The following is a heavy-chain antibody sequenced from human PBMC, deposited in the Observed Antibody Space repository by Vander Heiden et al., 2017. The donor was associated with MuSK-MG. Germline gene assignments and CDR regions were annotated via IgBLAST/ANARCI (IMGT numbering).Heavy chain of an antibody. Sequence: QVQLQESGPGLVKPSETLSLTCAVSGYSISSGYYWGWIRQPPGKGLEWIGSIYHSGSTYYNPSLKSRVTISVDTSKNQCSLKLSSVTAADTAVYYCARQGNDYDVPVEYFQHWGQGTLVTVSS. CDR2: IYHSGST. J-gene: IGHJ1*01. D-gene: IGHD3-22*01. CDR3: ARQGNDYDVPVEYFQH. V-gene: IGHV4-38-2*01. CDR1: GYSISSGYY.